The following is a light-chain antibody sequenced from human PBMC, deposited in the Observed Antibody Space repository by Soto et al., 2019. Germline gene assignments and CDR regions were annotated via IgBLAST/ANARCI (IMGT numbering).Light chain of an antibody. CDR2: AAS. CDR1: QHLXSS. V-gene: IGKV1-39*01. J-gene: IGKJ5*01. Sequence: IQLTQCPSSLSASVGDRVTIACRASQHLXSSLAWDQEKPGKAPKVLXYAASILQSGVPSRLSGSESGTDFTLTITSLQPEHFATYYCQQGYRNTITFGQGTRLEI. CDR3: QQGYRNTIT.